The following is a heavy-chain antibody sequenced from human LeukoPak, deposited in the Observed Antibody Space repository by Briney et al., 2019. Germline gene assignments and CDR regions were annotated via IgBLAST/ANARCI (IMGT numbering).Heavy chain of an antibody. CDR2: ISGSASST. Sequence: GGSLRLSCAASGFTFSGYAMNWVRQAPGKGLEWVSSISGSASSTYYAGSVKGRFTISRDNSKNTLFLQMNSLRAEDTAVYYCAKDYGLDYWGQGTLVTVSS. J-gene: IGHJ4*02. CDR3: AKDYGLDY. CDR1: GFTFSGYA. D-gene: IGHD4-17*01. V-gene: IGHV3-23*01.